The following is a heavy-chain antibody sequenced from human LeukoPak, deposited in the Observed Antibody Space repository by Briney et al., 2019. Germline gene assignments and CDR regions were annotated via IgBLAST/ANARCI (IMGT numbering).Heavy chain of an antibody. J-gene: IGHJ4*02. CDR2: ISAYNGNT. V-gene: IGHV1-18*01. Sequence: GASVKVSCKASGYTFTSYGISWVRQAPGQGLEWMGWISAYNGNTNYAQKLQGRVTMTTDTSTSTAYMELRSLRSDDTAVYYCARVAPGITIFGVAPPKPFDYWGQGTLVTVSS. CDR1: GYTFTSYG. CDR3: ARVAPGITIFGVAPPKPFDY. D-gene: IGHD3-3*01.